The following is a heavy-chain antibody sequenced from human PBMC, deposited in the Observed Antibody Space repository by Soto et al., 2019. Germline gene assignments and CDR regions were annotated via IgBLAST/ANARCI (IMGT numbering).Heavy chain of an antibody. CDR2: IYYSGST. CDR1: GGSISSGDYY. Sequence: SETLSLTCTVSGGSISSGDYYWSWIRQPPGKGLEWIGYIYYSGSTYYNPSLKSRVTISVDTSKNQFSLKLSSVTAADTAVYYCAREGPIVVVPAALYEYYGMDVWGKGTTVTVSS. V-gene: IGHV4-30-4*01. D-gene: IGHD2-2*01. J-gene: IGHJ6*04. CDR3: AREGPIVVVPAALYEYYGMDV.